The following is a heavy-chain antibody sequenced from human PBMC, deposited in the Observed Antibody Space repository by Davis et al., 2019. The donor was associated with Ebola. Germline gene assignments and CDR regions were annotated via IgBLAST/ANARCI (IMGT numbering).Heavy chain of an antibody. Sequence: MPSETLSLTCAVSGGSISSGGYSWSWIRQPPGKGLEWIGYIYYSGSTNYNPSLKSRVTISVDTSKNQFSLKLSSVTAADTANYYCVGGYNFDYWGQGALVIVSS. V-gene: IGHV4-61*08. CDR1: GGSISSGGYS. CDR2: IYYSGST. D-gene: IGHD5-18*01. CDR3: VGGYNFDY. J-gene: IGHJ4*02.